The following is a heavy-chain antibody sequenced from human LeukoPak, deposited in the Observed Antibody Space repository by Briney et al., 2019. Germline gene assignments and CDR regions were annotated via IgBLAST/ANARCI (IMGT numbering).Heavy chain of an antibody. D-gene: IGHD6-13*01. Sequence: ASVKVSCKGSGYTFTNYGITWVRQAPGQGLEWMGWISAYNGNTNYAQKFQGRVTMTTDTSTSIAYMELRSLTSDDTAVYYCARDGAAAGEFDYWGQGTLVTVSS. CDR3: ARDGAAAGEFDY. CDR1: GYTFTNYG. CDR2: ISAYNGNT. J-gene: IGHJ4*02. V-gene: IGHV1-18*04.